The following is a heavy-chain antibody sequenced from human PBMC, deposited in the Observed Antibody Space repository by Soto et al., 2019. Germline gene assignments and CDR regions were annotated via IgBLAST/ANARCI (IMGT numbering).Heavy chain of an antibody. CDR3: ARLKDQRLFFDY. Sequence: QVQLQESGPGLVKPSQTLSLTCTVSGGSISSGCYYWSWIRQHPGKGLEWIGYIYYSGSTYYNPSLKSRVTISVDTSKNQFSLKLSSVTAADTAVYYCARLKDQRLFFDYWGQGTLVTVSS. CDR2: IYYSGST. D-gene: IGHD6-25*01. CDR1: GGSISSGCYY. J-gene: IGHJ4*02. V-gene: IGHV4-31*03.